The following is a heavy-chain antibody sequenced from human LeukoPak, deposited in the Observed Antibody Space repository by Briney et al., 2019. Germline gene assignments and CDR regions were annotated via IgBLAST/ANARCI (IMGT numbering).Heavy chain of an antibody. V-gene: IGHV1-2*02. CDR1: GYTFTGYY. J-gene: IGHJ5*02. CDR2: INPNSGGT. D-gene: IGHD1-1*01. CDR3: AREISGAELERRWRGQKRFDP. Sequence: ASVKVSCKASGYTFTGYYMHWVRQAPGQGLEWMGWINPNSGGTNYAQKFQGRVTMTRDTSISTAYMELSRLRSDDTAVYYCAREISGAELERRWRGQKRFDPWGQGTLVTVSS.